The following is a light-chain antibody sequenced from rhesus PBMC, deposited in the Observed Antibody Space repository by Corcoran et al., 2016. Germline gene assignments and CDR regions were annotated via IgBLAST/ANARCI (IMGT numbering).Light chain of an antibody. V-gene: IGKV3-24*01. J-gene: IGKJ3*01. CDR3: QQGNSIPFT. CDR1: SSVSTS. CDR2: RTS. Sequence: EIVLTQSPTSMAVSQGERVTISCTASSSVSTSYLHWYQQKPGFPPRLLVYRTSSLASGVPARFSGSGSGTSYTLTIRSMEAEDAANYYCQQGNSIPFTFGPGTKLDIK.